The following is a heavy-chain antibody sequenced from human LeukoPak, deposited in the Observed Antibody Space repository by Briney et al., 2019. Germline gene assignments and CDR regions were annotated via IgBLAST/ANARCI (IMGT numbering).Heavy chain of an antibody. CDR3: ASGRQLGY. D-gene: IGHD6-13*01. CDR1: GFTFSNYW. CDR2: IKEDGSEK. Sequence: GGSLRLSCAASGFTFSNYWISWVRQAPGKGLEWVANIKEDGSEKYYVDSVKGRFTISRDNARNSLYPQMNSLRAEDTAVYYCASGRQLGYWGQGTLVTVSS. V-gene: IGHV3-7*01. J-gene: IGHJ4*02.